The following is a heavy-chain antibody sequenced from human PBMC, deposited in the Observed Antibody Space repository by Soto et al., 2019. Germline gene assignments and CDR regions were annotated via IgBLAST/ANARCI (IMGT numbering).Heavy chain of an antibody. CDR2: INPNSGGI. Sequence: ASVKVSCKASGYTFTGYYMHWVRQAPGQGLEWMGWINPNSGGINYAQKFQGRVTMTRDTSISTAYMELSRLRSDDTAVYYCAWDQGWMYYDFWSDYYGIDGRDKGPRFAVAS. J-gene: IGHJ6*04. V-gene: IGHV1-2*02. D-gene: IGHD3-3*01. CDR3: AWDQGWMYYDFWSDYYGIDG. CDR1: GYTFTGYY.